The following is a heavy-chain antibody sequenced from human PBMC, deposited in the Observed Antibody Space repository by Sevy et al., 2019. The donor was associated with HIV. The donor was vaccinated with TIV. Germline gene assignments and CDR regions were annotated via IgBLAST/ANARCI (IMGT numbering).Heavy chain of an antibody. Sequence: GGSLRLPCAASGFTFSSYAMHWVRQAPGKGLEWGAVISYDGSNKYYADSVKGRFTISRDNSKNTLYLQMNSLRAEDTAVYYCASVDGVFDYWGQGTLVTVSS. CDR3: ASVDGVFDY. CDR1: GFTFSSYA. V-gene: IGHV3-30-3*01. D-gene: IGHD3-3*01. J-gene: IGHJ4*02. CDR2: ISYDGSNK.